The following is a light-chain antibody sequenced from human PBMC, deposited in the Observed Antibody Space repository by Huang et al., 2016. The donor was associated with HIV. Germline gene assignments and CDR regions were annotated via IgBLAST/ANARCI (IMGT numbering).Light chain of an antibody. CDR1: QSVSSN. Sequence: EIVMTQSPATLSVSPGERATLSCRASQSVSSNLAWYQQKPGQAPRLLIYGASTSATGIPARFRGSGSGTEFTLTISSLQSEDFAVYYCQQYNNWPPWTFGQGTKVEIK. V-gene: IGKV3-15*01. CDR3: QQYNNWPPWT. J-gene: IGKJ1*01. CDR2: GAS.